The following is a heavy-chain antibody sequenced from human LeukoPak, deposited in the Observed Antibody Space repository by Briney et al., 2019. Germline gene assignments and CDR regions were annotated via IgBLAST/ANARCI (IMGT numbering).Heavy chain of an antibody. CDR1: GFTFSSYH. J-gene: IGHJ4*02. CDR3: AGDLVAVAGNGDY. V-gene: IGHV3-30-3*01. Sequence: PGRSLRLSCAASGFTFSSYHMHWVRQAPGKGLEWVALISYDGSNKYFADSVKGRFTISRDNSKNTLYLQMNSLRGEDTAVYYCAGDLVAVAGNGDYWGQGTLVTVSS. CDR2: ISYDGSNK. D-gene: IGHD6-19*01.